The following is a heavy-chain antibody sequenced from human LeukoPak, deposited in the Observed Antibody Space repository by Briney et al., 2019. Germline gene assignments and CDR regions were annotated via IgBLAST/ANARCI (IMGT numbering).Heavy chain of an antibody. CDR1: GDSISSGGYY. V-gene: IGHV4-31*03. Sequence: PSETLSLTCTVSGDSISSGGYYWSWIRQLPGKGLEWIGYIYYSGSTFYNPSLKSRVTISVDTSKNQFSLRLSSVTAADTAVYYCAREGSYFCSSTSCSMGFGYWGQGTLVTVSS. D-gene: IGHD2-2*01. J-gene: IGHJ4*02. CDR3: AREGSYFCSSTSCSMGFGY. CDR2: IYYSGST.